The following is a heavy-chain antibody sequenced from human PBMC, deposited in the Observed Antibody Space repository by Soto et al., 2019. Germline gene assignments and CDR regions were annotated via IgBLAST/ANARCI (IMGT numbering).Heavy chain of an antibody. CDR1: GYTFTSYG. CDR2: ISAYNGNT. Sequence: ASVKVSCTASGYTFTSYGISWVRQAPGQGLEWMGWISAYNGNTNYAQKLQGRVTMTTDTSTSTAYMELRSLRSDDTAVYHCARGGADQLLSAGMDVWGQGTTVTVSS. D-gene: IGHD2-2*01. J-gene: IGHJ6*02. CDR3: ARGGADQLLSAGMDV. V-gene: IGHV1-18*04.